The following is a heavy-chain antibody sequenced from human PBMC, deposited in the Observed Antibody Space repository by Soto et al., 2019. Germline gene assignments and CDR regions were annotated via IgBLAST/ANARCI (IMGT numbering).Heavy chain of an antibody. V-gene: IGHV1-3*01. CDR2: INAGNGNT. CDR3: ARVRAGYSYYYYGMDV. D-gene: IGHD2-15*01. Sequence: ASVKVSCKASGYTFTSYAMHWVRQAPGQRLEWMGWINAGNGNTKYSQKFQGRVTITRDTSASTAYMELSSLRSEDTAVYYCARVRAGYSYYYYGMDVWGQGTTVTVSS. CDR1: GYTFTSYA. J-gene: IGHJ6*02.